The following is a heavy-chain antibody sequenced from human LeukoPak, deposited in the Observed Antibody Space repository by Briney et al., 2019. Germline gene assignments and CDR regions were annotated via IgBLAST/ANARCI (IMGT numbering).Heavy chain of an antibody. Sequence: ASVKVSCKASGYTFTSYAMNWVRQAPGQGLEWMGWINTNNGNPTYAQGFTGRFVFSLDTSVSTAYLQISSLKAEDTAVYYCARGPVGVGATMLESDYWGQGTLVTVSS. CDR1: GYTFTSYA. CDR3: ARGPVGVGATMLESDY. J-gene: IGHJ4*02. CDR2: INTNNGNP. V-gene: IGHV7-4-1*02. D-gene: IGHD1-26*01.